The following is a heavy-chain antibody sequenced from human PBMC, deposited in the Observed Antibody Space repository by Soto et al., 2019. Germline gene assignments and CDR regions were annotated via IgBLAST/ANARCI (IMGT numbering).Heavy chain of an antibody. Sequence: EVQLLESGGGLVQPGGSLRLSCAASGFTFSTYAMNWVRQAPGKGLEWVSYIISNGGSTYYADSVKGRFTNSRDNSKNTPYPQMHRVTADNTAVNYCAKAEGNRNGTENSQHSGQGTLVPVSS. V-gene: IGHV3-23*01. J-gene: IGHJ1*01. CDR3: AKAEGNRNGTENSQH. CDR1: GFTFSTYA. CDR2: IISNGGST. D-gene: IGHD1-1*01.